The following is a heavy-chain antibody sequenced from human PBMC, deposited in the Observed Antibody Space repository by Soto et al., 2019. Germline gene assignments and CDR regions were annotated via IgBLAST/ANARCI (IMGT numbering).Heavy chain of an antibody. CDR1: GGPVIGCD. Sequence: LQILSLSTTVSGGPVIGCDWNWIRQPTGKGLEWIGEINHTGGTHYNPSLKSRVSMSVDTSKNQFSLRLNSVTAADTAIYYCATRITVFGLLFAAFDPWGKGTQVTVSS. J-gene: IGHJ5*02. V-gene: IGHV4-34*01. CDR2: INHTGGT. D-gene: IGHD3-3*01. CDR3: ATRITVFGLLFAAFDP.